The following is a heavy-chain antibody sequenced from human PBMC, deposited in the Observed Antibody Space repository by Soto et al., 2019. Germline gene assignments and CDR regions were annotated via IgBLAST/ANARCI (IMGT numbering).Heavy chain of an antibody. CDR1: GGTFSSYA. D-gene: IGHD2-15*01. V-gene: IGHV1-69*13. J-gene: IGHJ4*02. CDR2: IIPIFGTA. CDR3: ARDYGHDCSGGNCYFYF. Sequence: GPSVKVSCKASGGTFSSYAISWVRQAPGQGLEWMGGIIPIFGTANYAQKFQGRVTITADESTSTAHMELSSLRSEDTAVHYCARDYGHDCSGGNCYFYFWGQGTLVTVSS.